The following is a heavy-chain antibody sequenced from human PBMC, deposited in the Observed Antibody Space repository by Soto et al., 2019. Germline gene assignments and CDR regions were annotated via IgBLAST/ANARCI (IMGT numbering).Heavy chain of an antibody. Sequence: QVQLQESGPGLVKPSETLSLTCTVSGGSITNYYCSWFRQPPGKGLEWIGYINYDGYSAYNLSLKARVTLSTDASKTQSSLMLESVTATATAVYYCARHGFGPLHGLVDVWGPGTTVIVSS. CDR1: GGSITNYY. D-gene: IGHD3-10*01. J-gene: IGHJ6*02. CDR3: ARHGFGPLHGLVDV. CDR2: INYDGYS. V-gene: IGHV4-59*08.